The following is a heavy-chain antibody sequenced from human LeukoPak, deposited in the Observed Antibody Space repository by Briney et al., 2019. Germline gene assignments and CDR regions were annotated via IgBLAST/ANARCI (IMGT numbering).Heavy chain of an antibody. Sequence: SGPTLVKPTQTLTLTCTFSGFSLSTSGVGVGWIRQPPGKALEWLALVYWDDDKRYSPSLKSRLTITKDTSQNQVVLTMTNMDPVDTATYYCAHRQAISTMVRGVIIAGFDYWGQGTLVTVSS. CDR1: GFSLSTSGVG. J-gene: IGHJ4*02. D-gene: IGHD3-10*01. V-gene: IGHV2-5*02. CDR2: VYWDDDK. CDR3: AHRQAISTMVRGVIIAGFDY.